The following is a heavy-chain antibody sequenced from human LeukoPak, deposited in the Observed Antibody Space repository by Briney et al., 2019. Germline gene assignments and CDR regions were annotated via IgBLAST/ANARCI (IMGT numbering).Heavy chain of an antibody. CDR3: AKPDSGWYSAFDI. CDR1: GFTFSSYA. J-gene: IGHJ3*02. D-gene: IGHD6-19*01. V-gene: IGHV3-23*01. CDR2: ISGSGGST. Sequence: GGSLRLSCAASGFTFSSYAMSWVRQAPGKGLEWVSTISGSGGSTYYADSVKGRFTISRDNSKNTLYLQMNSLRAEDTAVYYCAKPDSGWYSAFDIWGQGTMVTVSS.